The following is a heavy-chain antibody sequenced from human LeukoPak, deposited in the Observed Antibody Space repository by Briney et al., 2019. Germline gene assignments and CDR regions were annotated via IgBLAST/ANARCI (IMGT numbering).Heavy chain of an antibody. CDR1: GFTFSSYS. J-gene: IGHJ4*02. CDR3: ASGYSYGWYYFDY. Sequence: GGSLRLSCAASGFTFSSYSMKWVRQAPGKGLEWVSSISSSSSYIYYADSVKGRFTISRDNAKNSLYLQMNSLRAEDTAVYYCASGYSYGWYYFDYWGQGTLVTVSS. V-gene: IGHV3-21*01. D-gene: IGHD5-18*01. CDR2: ISSSSSYI.